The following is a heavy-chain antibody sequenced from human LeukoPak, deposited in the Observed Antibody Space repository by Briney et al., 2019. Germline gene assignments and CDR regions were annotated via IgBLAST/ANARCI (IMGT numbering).Heavy chain of an antibody. J-gene: IGHJ4*02. CDR1: GYTFATYG. CDR2: ISANTGKT. V-gene: IGHV1-18*01. Sequence: GASVKVSCKASGYTFATYGFCWVRPAPGHGLEWMGWISANTGKTDYARKFQGRVTMTTDTSTSTAYMELRSLRPDDTAVYYCAKVAGDRMDYWGQGTLFTVSS. D-gene: IGHD6-13*01. CDR3: AKVAGDRMDY.